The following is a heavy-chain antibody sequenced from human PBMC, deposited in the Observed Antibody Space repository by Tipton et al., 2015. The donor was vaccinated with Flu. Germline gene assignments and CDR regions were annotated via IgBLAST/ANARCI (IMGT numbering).Heavy chain of an antibody. CDR2: IRSKAYGGTT. V-gene: IGHV3-49*03. D-gene: IGHD6-19*01. CDR3: TRAVADKKRDY. Sequence: LSLTCTVSGGSISSYYWSWIRQPPGKGLEWVGFIRSKAYGGTTEYAASVKGRFTISRDDSKSIAYLQMNSLKTEDTAVYYCTRAVADKKRDYWGQGTLVTVSS. J-gene: IGHJ4*02. CDR1: GGSISSYY.